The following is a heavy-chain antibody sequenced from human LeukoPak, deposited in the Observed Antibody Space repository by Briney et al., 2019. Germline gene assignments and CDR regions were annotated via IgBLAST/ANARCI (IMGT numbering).Heavy chain of an antibody. CDR1: GFTFSSYA. CDR3: ARGVGARPKYYFDY. CDR2: ISSNGGST. V-gene: IGHV3-64*01. D-gene: IGHD1-26*01. J-gene: IGHJ4*02. Sequence: PGGSLRLSCAASGFTFSSYAMRWVRQAPGKGLEYVSAISSNGGSTYYANSVKGRFTISRDNSKNTLYLQMGSLRAEDMAVYYCARGVGARPKYYFDYWGQGTLVTVSS.